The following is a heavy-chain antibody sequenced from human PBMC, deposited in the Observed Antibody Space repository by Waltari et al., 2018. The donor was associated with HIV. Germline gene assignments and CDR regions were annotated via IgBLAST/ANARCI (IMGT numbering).Heavy chain of an antibody. CDR1: GGSFSGYY. D-gene: IGHD5-18*01. V-gene: IGHV4-34*01. CDR3: ARVPGYDY. CDR2: INHSGST. J-gene: IGHJ4*02. Sequence: QVQLQQWGAGLLKPSETLSLTCAVYGGSFSGYYWSWIRQPPGKGLEWIGEINHSGSTNDNPSLKSRVTISVDTSKNQFSLKLSSVTAADTAVYYCARVPGYDYWGQGTLVTVSS.